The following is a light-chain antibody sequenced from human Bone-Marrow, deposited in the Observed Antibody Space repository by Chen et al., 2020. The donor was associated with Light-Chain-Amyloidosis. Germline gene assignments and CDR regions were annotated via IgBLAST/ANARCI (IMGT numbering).Light chain of an antibody. V-gene: IGKV4-1*01. CDR1: QSVLYSSNNKNY. CDR2: WAS. J-gene: IGKJ2*01. Sequence: DIVMTQSPDSLAVSLGERATTNCKSSQSVLYSSNNKNYLAWYQQKPVQPPKLLIYWASTRESGVPDRFSGSGSGTDFTLTISSLQAEDVAVYYCQQYYSTPYTFGQGTKLEIK. CDR3: QQYYSTPYT.